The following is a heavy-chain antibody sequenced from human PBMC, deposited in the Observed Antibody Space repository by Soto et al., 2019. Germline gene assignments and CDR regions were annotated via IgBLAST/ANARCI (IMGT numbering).Heavy chain of an antibody. CDR2: ISGSGGST. Sequence: GGSLRLSCAASGFTFSNYAMSWVRQAPGKGLEWVSAISGSGGSTYYADSVKGRFTISRDNSKNTLYLQMNSLRAEDTAVYYCAKDSLGYCSGGSCYYFDYWGQGTLVTVSS. CDR3: AKDSLGYCSGGSCYYFDY. CDR1: GFTFSNYA. V-gene: IGHV3-23*01. D-gene: IGHD2-15*01. J-gene: IGHJ4*02.